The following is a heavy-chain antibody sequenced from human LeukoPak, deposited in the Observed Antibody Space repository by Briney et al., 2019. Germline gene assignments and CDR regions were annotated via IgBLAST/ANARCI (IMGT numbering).Heavy chain of an antibody. V-gene: IGHV4-59*01. CDR2: IYYSGST. CDR3: ARDGGYSGYDYGGYCDY. J-gene: IGHJ4*02. D-gene: IGHD5-12*01. Sequence: MSSETLSLTCTVSGGSISSYYWSWIRQPPGKGLEWIGYIYYSGSTNYNPSLKSRVTISVDTSKNQFSLKLSSVTAADTAVYYCARDGGYSGYDYGGYCDYRGQGTLVTVSS. CDR1: GGSISSYY.